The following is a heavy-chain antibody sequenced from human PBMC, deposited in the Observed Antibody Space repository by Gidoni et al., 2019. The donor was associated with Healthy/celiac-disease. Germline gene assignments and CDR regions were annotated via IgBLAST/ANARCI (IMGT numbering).Heavy chain of an antibody. Sequence: QVQLQESGPTLVKPSQPLSLTCTDHGGSISSGGYCWGWIRQPAGKGLEWVGRIYTSGSTNYNPSLKSRVTISVDTSKNQFSLKLSSVTAADTAVYYCARDSLVLLYYDSSGSFDYWGQGTLVTVSS. CDR3: ARDSLVLLYYDSSGSFDY. V-gene: IGHV4-61*02. J-gene: IGHJ4*02. CDR2: IYTSGST. CDR1: GGSISSGGYC. D-gene: IGHD3-22*01.